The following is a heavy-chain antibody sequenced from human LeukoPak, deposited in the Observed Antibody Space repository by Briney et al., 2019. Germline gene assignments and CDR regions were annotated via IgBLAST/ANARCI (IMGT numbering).Heavy chain of an antibody. D-gene: IGHD3-10*01. Sequence: PSETLSLNCAVYGGTFNGYYWRWIRQPQGKGLEGIMEINHSGTTSYNPSPESRVTISINTSKNQFSLKLGSVTAADTAVFYCARRVWFGESSHWSFDLWGRGTLVTVSS. J-gene: IGHJ2*01. CDR1: GGTFNGYY. CDR2: INHSGTT. V-gene: IGHV4-34*01. CDR3: ARRVWFGESSHWSFDL.